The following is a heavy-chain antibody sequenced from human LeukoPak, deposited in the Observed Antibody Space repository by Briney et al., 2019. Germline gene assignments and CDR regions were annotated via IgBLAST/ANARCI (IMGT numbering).Heavy chain of an antibody. D-gene: IGHD2-8*01. V-gene: IGHV4-34*01. J-gene: IGHJ6*02. CDR3: ARDYAMVDYYYYGMDV. CDR1: GGSFSGYY. Sequence: SETLSLTCAVYGGSFSGYYWSWIRQPPGKGLEWIGEINHSGSTNYNPSLKSRVTISVDTSKNQFPLKLSSVTAADTAVYYCARDYAMVDYYYYGMDVWGQGTTVTVSS. CDR2: INHSGST.